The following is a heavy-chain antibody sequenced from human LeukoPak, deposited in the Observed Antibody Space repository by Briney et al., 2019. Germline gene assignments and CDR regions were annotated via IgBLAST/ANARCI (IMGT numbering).Heavy chain of an antibody. CDR2: IIPILGIA. Sequence: SVKVSCKASGGTFSSYAISWVRQAPGQGLEWMGRIIPILGIANYAQKFQGRVTITADKSTSTAYMELSSLRSEDTAVYYCARGPATIRGGRFDYWGQGTLVTVSS. V-gene: IGHV1-69*04. D-gene: IGHD5-24*01. CDR1: GGTFSSYA. CDR3: ARGPATIRGGRFDY. J-gene: IGHJ4*02.